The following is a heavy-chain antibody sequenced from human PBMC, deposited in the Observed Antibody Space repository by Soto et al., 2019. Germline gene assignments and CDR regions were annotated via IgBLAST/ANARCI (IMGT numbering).Heavy chain of an antibody. D-gene: IGHD3-9*01. CDR1: GFTFSIYT. J-gene: IGHJ5*02. CDR2: ISQTGSVI. V-gene: IGHV3-21*04. CDR3: AKDGNPIPYLTGYYRLGWFDP. Sequence: PGGSLILSWAASGFTFSIYTVNWVRPAPGKGLEWVSSISQTGSVIFYADSVQGRFTISRDNAKNSLYLQMNSLRAEDTAVYYCAKDGNPIPYLTGYYRLGWFDPWGQGTLVTVS.